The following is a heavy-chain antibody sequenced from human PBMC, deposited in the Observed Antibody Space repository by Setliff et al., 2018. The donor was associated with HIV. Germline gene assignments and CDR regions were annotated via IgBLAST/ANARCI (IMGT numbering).Heavy chain of an antibody. Sequence: GASVKVSCKASGGTFSSYAISWVRQAPGQGLEWMGGIIPIFGTANYAQKFQGRVTFTRDTSASTAYMELSSLRSEDTAVYYCAREGKFRYYYYMDVWGKGTTVTVSS. J-gene: IGHJ6*03. CDR2: IIPIFGTA. V-gene: IGHV1-69*05. CDR1: GGTFSSYA. CDR3: AREGKFRYYYYMDV. D-gene: IGHD3-10*01.